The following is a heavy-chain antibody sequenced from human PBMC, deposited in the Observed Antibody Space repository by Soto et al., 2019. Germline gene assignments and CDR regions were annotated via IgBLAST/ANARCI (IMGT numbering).Heavy chain of an antibody. CDR2: IYWDDAK. CDR1: GFSLYTSGVG. V-gene: IGHV2-5*02. Sequence: SGPTLVNPTQTLTLTCTFSGFSLYTSGVGVGWIRQPPGKALEWLALIYWDDAKRYSPSLKSRVTVTKDTSKNQVVLTMTDMQPIDTATYYCARGDSTRYYHYRGQVTSVPVSS. D-gene: IGHD3-22*01. J-gene: IGHJ4*02. CDR3: ARGDSTRYYHY.